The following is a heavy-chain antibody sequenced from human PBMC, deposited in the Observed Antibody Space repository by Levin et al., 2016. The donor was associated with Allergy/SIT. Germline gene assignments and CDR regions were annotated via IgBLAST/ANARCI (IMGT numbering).Heavy chain of an antibody. J-gene: IGHJ4*02. Sequence: GESLKISCAASGFTFSTYAMFWVRQAPGTGLEWVAGISGSGNNTSYTDSVKGRFTISRDNSKNALFLQINSLRVEDTAVYYCAKDQYCSSTSCYNDYWGQGILVTVSS. D-gene: IGHD2-2*02. CDR1: GFTFSTYA. CDR2: ISGSGNNT. CDR3: AKDQYCSSTSCYNDY. V-gene: IGHV3-23*01.